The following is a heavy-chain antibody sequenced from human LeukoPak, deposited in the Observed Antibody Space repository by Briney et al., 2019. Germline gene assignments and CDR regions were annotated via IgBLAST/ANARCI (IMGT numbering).Heavy chain of an antibody. D-gene: IGHD6-13*01. CDR1: GFTFSSYG. CDR3: ARDAAAGWFDP. V-gene: IGHV3-33*01. CDR2: IWYDGSNK. Sequence: GGSLRLSCAASGFTFSSYGMHWVRQAPGKGLEWVAVIWYDGSNKYYADSVKGRFTISRDNSKSTLYLQMNSLRAEDTAVYYCARDAAAGWFDPWGQGTLVTVSS. J-gene: IGHJ5*02.